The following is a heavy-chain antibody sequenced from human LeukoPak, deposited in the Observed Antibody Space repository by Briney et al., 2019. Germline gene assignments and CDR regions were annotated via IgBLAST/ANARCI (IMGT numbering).Heavy chain of an antibody. D-gene: IGHD6-19*01. CDR1: GFTFSSYA. CDR2: ISGSGGST. J-gene: IGHJ4*02. CDR3: AKSLSSGWSSPFDY. V-gene: IGHV3-23*01. Sequence: GGSLRLSCAASGFTFSSYAMSWVRQAPGKGLEWVSAISGSGGSTYYADSVKGRFTISRDNSKDTLYLQMNSLRAEDTAVYYCAKSLSSGWSSPFDYWGQGTLVTVSS.